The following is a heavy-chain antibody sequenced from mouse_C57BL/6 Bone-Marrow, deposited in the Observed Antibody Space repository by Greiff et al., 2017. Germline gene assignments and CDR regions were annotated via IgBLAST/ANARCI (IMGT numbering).Heavy chain of an antibody. CDR2: IYPGDGDT. J-gene: IGHJ2*01. CDR3: ARDRYYGSPHFDY. Sequence: QVQLQQSGAELVKPGASVKISCKASGYAFSSYWMNWVKQRPGKGLEWIGQIYPGDGDTNYNGKFKGKATLTADKSSSTAYMQLSSLTSEDSAVYFCARDRYYGSPHFDYWGQGTTLTVSS. CDR1: GYAFSSYW. V-gene: IGHV1-80*01. D-gene: IGHD1-1*01.